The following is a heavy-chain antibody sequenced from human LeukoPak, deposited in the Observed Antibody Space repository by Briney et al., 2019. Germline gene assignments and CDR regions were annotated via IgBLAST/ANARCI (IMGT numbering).Heavy chain of an antibody. CDR2: IIPIFGTA. Sequence: SVKVSCKASGGTFSSYAISWVRQAPGQGLEWMGGIIPIFGTANYAQKFQGRVTITADKSTSTAYMELSSLRSEDTAVYYCARRGIAAAGTGWFDPWGQGTLVTVSS. CDR1: GGTFSSYA. V-gene: IGHV1-69*06. CDR3: ARRGIAAAGTGWFDP. J-gene: IGHJ5*02. D-gene: IGHD6-13*01.